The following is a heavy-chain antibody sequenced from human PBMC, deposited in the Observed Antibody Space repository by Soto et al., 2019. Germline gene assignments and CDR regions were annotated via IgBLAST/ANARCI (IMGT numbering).Heavy chain of an antibody. CDR3: ATTIGYSYYYYGMDG. CDR2: ISAYNGDT. J-gene: IGHJ6*02. CDR1: GYTLTSYG. V-gene: IGHV1-18*01. D-gene: IGHD5-12*01. Sequence: QVQLVQSGAEVTKPGASVKVSCKASGYTLTSYGISWVRQAPGQGLEWMGWISAYNGDTNYAQSLQGRVTMTTDTSTTTAYMELRSLRSDDTAVYYCATTIGYSYYYYGMDGWGQGTTVTVSS.